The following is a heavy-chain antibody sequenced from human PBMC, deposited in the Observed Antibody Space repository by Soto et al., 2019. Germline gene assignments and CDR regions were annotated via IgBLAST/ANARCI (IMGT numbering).Heavy chain of an antibody. CDR2: VNPILSMS. Sequence: QVQLVQSGAEVKRPGSSVKVSCKASGETFNFYYINWVRQAPGVGLEWVGRVNPILSMSNYAQRFQGRVTMTADQSTSTAYMELRSLRSADTAIYYCASSYGSGYRAFDYWGQGALVSVSS. D-gene: IGHD3-10*01. J-gene: IGHJ4*02. V-gene: IGHV1-69*02. CDR1: GETFNFYY. CDR3: ASSYGSGYRAFDY.